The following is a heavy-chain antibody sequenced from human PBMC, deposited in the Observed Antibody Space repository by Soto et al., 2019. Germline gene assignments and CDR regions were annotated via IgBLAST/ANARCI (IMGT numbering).Heavy chain of an antibody. D-gene: IGHD1-26*01. V-gene: IGHV3-30*18. CDR2: ISYDGSNK. CDR1: GFTFSSYG. Sequence: QVQLVESGGGVVQPGRSLRLSCAASGFTFSSYGMHWVRQAPGKGLEWVAVISYDGSNKYYADSVKGRFTISRDNSKNRLYLQMNSLRAEDTAVYYCAKDWTGGDDFLGGAMTFDYWGQGTLVTVSS. J-gene: IGHJ4*02. CDR3: AKDWTGGDDFLGGAMTFDY.